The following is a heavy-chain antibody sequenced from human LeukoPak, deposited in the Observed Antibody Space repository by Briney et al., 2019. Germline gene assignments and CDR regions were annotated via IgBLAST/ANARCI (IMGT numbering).Heavy chain of an antibody. CDR3: ARVQSQIQLWPIDYYYYMDV. D-gene: IGHD5-18*01. V-gene: IGHV4-30-4*08. J-gene: IGHJ6*03. CDR2: IYYSGST. CDR1: GGSISSGDYY. Sequence: PSQTLSLTCTVSGGSISSGDYYWSWIRQPPGKGLEWIGYIYYSGSTYYDPSLKSRVTISVDTSKNQFSLKLSSVTAADTAVYYCARVQSQIQLWPIDYYYYMDVWGKGTTVTVSS.